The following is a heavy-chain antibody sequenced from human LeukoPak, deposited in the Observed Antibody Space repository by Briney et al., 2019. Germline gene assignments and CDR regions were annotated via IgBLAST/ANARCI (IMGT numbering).Heavy chain of an antibody. V-gene: IGHV3-66*01. J-gene: IGHJ6*02. CDR2: IYSGGST. D-gene: IGHD1-7*01. CDR3: ARDWELRYYYYGMDV. Sequence: PGGSLRLSCAASGFTFSSYAMSWVRQAPGKGLEWVSVIYSGGSTYYADSVKGRFTISRDNSKNTLYLQMNSLRAEDTAVYYCARDWELRYYYYGMDVWGQGTTVTVSS. CDR1: GFTFSSYA.